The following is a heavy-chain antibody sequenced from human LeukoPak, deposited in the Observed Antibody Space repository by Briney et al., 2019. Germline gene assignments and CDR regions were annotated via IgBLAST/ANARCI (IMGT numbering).Heavy chain of an antibody. D-gene: IGHD5-24*01. V-gene: IGHV4-59*01. CDR2: IYYSGST. CDR1: GGSISSYY. Sequence: SETLSLTCTASGGSISSYYWSWIRQPPGKGLEWIGYIYYSGSTNYNPSLKSRVTISVDTSKNQFSLKLSSVTAADTAVYYCARDGRRDGSISWYFDLWGRGTLVTVSS. CDR3: ARDGRRDGSISWYFDL. J-gene: IGHJ2*01.